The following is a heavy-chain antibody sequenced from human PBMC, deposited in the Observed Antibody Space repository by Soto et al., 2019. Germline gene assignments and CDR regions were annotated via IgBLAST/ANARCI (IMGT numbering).Heavy chain of an antibody. CDR2: IYYSGST. J-gene: IGHJ4*02. CDR1: GGSISSYY. D-gene: IGHD4-17*01. Sequence: SETLSLTCTVSGGSISSYYWSWIRQPPGRGLEWIGYIYYSGSTNYNPSLKSRVTISVDTSKNQFSLKLSSVTAADTAVYYCARQGLGIFGDYVYFDYWGQGTLVTVSS. CDR3: ARQGLGIFGDYVYFDY. V-gene: IGHV4-59*08.